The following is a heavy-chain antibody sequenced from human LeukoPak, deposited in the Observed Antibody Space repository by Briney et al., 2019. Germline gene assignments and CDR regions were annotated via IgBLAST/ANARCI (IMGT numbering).Heavy chain of an antibody. V-gene: IGHV4-38-2*02. CDR2: IYHSGST. CDR1: GYSISSGYY. D-gene: IGHD2-15*01. J-gene: IGHJ4*02. CDR3: ARGAGGNLVVAARVYFDY. Sequence: SETLSLTCTVSGYSISSGYYWGWIRQPPGKGLEWIGSIYHSGSTYYNPSLKSRVTISVDTSKNQFSLKLSSVTAADTAVYYCARGAGGNLVVAARVYFDYWGQGTLVTVSS.